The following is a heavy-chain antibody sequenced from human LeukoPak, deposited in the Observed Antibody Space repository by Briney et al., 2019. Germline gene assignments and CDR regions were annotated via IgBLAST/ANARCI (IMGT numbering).Heavy chain of an antibody. Sequence: GGSLRLSCAASGITFSTYWMHWVRQAPGKGPVWVSRINSDGSATSHADSVKGRFFISRDNAKNTLYLEMNSLRAEDTAVYYCARGLQYYYDTSGYFAYWGQGTLVTVSS. CDR1: GITFSTYW. D-gene: IGHD3-22*01. V-gene: IGHV3-74*01. J-gene: IGHJ4*02. CDR2: INSDGSAT. CDR3: ARGLQYYYDTSGYFAY.